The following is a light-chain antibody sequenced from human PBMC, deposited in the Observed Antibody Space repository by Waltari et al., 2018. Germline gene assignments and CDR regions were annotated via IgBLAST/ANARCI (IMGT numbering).Light chain of an antibody. CDR2: PVT. CDR3: CSYAGDHPLYFVAYL. V-gene: IGLV2-23*02. J-gene: IGLJ1*01. CDR1: RVDVGNFDL. Sequence: QTARTQPASVSGSPGQSFTISSPGSRVDVGNFDLFAWSQKYPGSSPQRSISPVTKRPSGASSCFAGSKSGNTAFLTISDLQPDDEAIYSCCSYAGDHPLYFVAYLFGTGTDVTV.